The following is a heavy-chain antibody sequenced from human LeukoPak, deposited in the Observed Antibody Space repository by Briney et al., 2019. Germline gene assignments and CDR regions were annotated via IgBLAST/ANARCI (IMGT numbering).Heavy chain of an antibody. D-gene: IGHD3-16*01. Sequence: PSETLSLTCTVSGGSISSYYWSWIRQPPGKGLEWIGYIYYSGSTNYNPSLKSRVTISVDTSKNQFSLKLSSVIAADTAVYYCARGFEGVAGWFDPWGQGTLVTVSS. V-gene: IGHV4-59*01. CDR1: GGSISSYY. CDR2: IYYSGST. CDR3: ARGFEGVAGWFDP. J-gene: IGHJ5*02.